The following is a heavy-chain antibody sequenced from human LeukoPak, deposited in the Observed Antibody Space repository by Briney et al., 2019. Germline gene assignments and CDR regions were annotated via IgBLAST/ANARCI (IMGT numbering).Heavy chain of an antibody. CDR2: IYYSGST. CDR1: GGSISSSSYY. Sequence: SETLSLTCTVSGGSISSSSYYWGWIRQPPGKGLEWIGSIYYSGSTYYNPSLKSRVTISVDASKNQFSLKLSSVTAADTAVYYCARRKYYYGSGSASFGYWGQGILVTVSS. V-gene: IGHV4-39*01. CDR3: ARRKYYYGSGSASFGY. D-gene: IGHD3-10*01. J-gene: IGHJ4*02.